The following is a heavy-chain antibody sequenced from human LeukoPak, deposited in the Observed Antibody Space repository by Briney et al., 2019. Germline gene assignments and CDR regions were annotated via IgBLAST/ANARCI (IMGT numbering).Heavy chain of an antibody. D-gene: IGHD5-18*01. CDR3: AREASDGYFDY. V-gene: IGHV1-46*01. CDR1: GYTFSGYY. CDR2: INPTGDST. Sequence: ASVKVSCKASGYTFSGYYMHWVRQAPGQGLEWVGLINPTGDSTNYAQNFRGRVTMTRDTSTSTVYMDLSSLRSEDTAVYYCAREASDGYFDYWGQGTLVTVSS. J-gene: IGHJ4*02.